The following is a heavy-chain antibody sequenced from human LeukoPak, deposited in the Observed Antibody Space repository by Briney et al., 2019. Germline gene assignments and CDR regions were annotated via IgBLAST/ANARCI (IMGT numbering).Heavy chain of an antibody. Sequence: GASVKASCKASGYTFTNYGIAWVRQAPGQGLEWMGWINPNSGGTNYAQKFQGRVTMTRDTSISTAYMELSRLRSDDTAVYYCARGVSSLWFGELLMNYWGQGTLVTVSS. CDR1: GYTFTNYG. V-gene: IGHV1-2*02. D-gene: IGHD3-10*01. CDR2: INPNSGGT. CDR3: ARGVSSLWFGELLMNY. J-gene: IGHJ4*02.